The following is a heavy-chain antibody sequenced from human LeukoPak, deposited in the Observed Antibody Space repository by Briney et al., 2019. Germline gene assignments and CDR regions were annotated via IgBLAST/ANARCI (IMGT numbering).Heavy chain of an antibody. J-gene: IGHJ4*02. D-gene: IGHD2-8*02. CDR3: VRQKATRGHDPFDY. CDR2: IYLGDSET. V-gene: IGHV5-51*01. CDR1: GSDLTTYW. Sequence: GESLKISCKGSGSDLTTYWIAWVRQVAGRGLEWMGIIYLGDSETRYSPSFQGQVTISADKSISTAYLQWSSLKASDTAMYYCVRQKATRGHDPFDYWGQGTLVTVSS.